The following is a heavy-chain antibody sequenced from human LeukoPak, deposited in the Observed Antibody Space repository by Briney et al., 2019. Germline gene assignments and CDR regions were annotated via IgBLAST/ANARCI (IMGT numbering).Heavy chain of an antibody. Sequence: ASVTVSCTASGYTFTSYYMHWVRQAPGQGLEWMGIINPSGGSTSYAQKFQGRVTMTRDTSTSTVYMELSSLRSEDTAVYYCARASRYYDFWSGYSPFDYWGQGTLVTVSS. J-gene: IGHJ4*02. CDR1: GYTFTSYY. CDR3: ARASRYYDFWSGYSPFDY. CDR2: INPSGGST. D-gene: IGHD3-3*01. V-gene: IGHV1-46*01.